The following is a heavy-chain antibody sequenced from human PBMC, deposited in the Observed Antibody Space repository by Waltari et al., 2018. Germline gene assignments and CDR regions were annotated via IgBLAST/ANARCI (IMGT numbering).Heavy chain of an antibody. D-gene: IGHD6-6*01. V-gene: IGHV4-34*02. CDR1: GESLINYY. Sequence: QVQLQQWGAGLLTPSETLPLTCAVYGESLINYYWTWIRQPPGEGLEWSGEIDHSGSANYKPSRKSRGSISIDTSKKQFFLKMRSVTAADTAVYYCARGSLGGNFLDFWGQGTLVTVSS. J-gene: IGHJ4*02. CDR3: ARGSLGGNFLDF. CDR2: IDHSGSA.